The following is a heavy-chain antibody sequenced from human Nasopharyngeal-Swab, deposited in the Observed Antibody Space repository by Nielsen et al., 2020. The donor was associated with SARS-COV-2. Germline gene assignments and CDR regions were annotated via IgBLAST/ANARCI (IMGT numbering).Heavy chain of an antibody. J-gene: IGHJ4*02. CDR1: GYTFTDYY. Sequence: ASVKVSCKASGYTFTDYYMHWVRQAPGQGLEWMGRINPNSGDTNYAQKFQGRVTMTRDTSISTAYMELSRLRSDDTAVYYCARVYSGSFEYWGQGTQVTVSS. CDR3: ARVYSGSFEY. CDR2: INPNSGDT. D-gene: IGHD1-26*01. V-gene: IGHV1-2*06.